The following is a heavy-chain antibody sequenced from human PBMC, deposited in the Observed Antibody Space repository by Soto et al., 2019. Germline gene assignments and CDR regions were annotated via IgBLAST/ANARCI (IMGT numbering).Heavy chain of an antibody. CDR1: GFTFSSFA. D-gene: IGHD5-18*01. CDR2: ISYDGSNT. J-gene: IGHJ4*02. Sequence: QVQLVESGGGVVQPGRSLRLSCAASGFTFSSFAMHWVRQAPGKGLEWLAVISYDGSNTYYADSVKGRFTISRDNYKNTLYLQMSSLRTEDTAVYYCAKRPSLYNYGWGFDYWGQGTLVTVSS. CDR3: AKRPSLYNYGWGFDY. V-gene: IGHV3-30*18.